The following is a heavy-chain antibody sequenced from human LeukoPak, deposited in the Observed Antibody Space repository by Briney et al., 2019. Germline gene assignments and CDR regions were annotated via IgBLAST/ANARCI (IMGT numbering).Heavy chain of an antibody. CDR2: IYYSGST. Sequence: SETLSLTCTVSGGSISSYYCSWIRQPPGKGLEWIGYIYYSGSTNYNPSLKSRVTISVDTSKNQFSLKLSSVTAADTAVYYCAREGGIAAAGPYWFDPWGQGTLVTVSS. CDR3: AREGGIAAAGPYWFDP. CDR1: GGSISSYY. V-gene: IGHV4-59*01. J-gene: IGHJ5*02. D-gene: IGHD6-13*01.